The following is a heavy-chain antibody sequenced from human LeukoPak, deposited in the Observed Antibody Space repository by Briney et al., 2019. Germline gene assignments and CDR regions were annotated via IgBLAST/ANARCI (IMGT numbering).Heavy chain of an antibody. CDR2: IYYRGST. CDR3: ARISAVRGVMSGAFDI. D-gene: IGHD3-10*01. J-gene: IGHJ3*02. CDR1: GGSFSGYY. V-gene: IGHV4-59*08. Sequence: SETLSLTCAVYGGSFSGYYWSWIRQPPGKGLEWIGYIYYRGSTNYNPSLKSRVTISVDTSKNQFSLKLSSVTAADTAVYYCARISAVRGVMSGAFDIWGQGTMVTVSS.